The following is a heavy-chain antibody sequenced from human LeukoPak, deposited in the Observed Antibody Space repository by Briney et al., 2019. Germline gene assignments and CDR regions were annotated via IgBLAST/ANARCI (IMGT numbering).Heavy chain of an antibody. J-gene: IGHJ4*02. CDR2: INHSGST. CDR3: ARKRGYSYGFGY. CDR1: GGSFSGYY. D-gene: IGHD5-18*01. V-gene: IGHV4-34*01. Sequence: SETLSLTCAVYGGSFSGYYWSWIRQPPGKGLEWIGEINHSGSTNYNPSLKSRVTISVDTSKNQFSLKLSSVTAADTAVYYCARKRGYSYGFGYWGQGTLVTVSS.